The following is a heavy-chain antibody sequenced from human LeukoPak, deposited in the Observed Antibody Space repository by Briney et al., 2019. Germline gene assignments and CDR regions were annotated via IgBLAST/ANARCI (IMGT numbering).Heavy chain of an antibody. V-gene: IGHV3-23*01. D-gene: IGHD2-8*01. CDR1: GFTFSSYA. CDR2: ISSSTGGTT. J-gene: IGHJ4*02. Sequence: GGSLRLSCAASGFTFSSYAMTWVRQVPGKGLECVSTISSSTGGTTHYADSVKGRFTISRDNSKNTLYLQMNSLRAEDTAVYYCASLGYCTNGVCWGQGTLVTVSS. CDR3: ASLGYCTNGVC.